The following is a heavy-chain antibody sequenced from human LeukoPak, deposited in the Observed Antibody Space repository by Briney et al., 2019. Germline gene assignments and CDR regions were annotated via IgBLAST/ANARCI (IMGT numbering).Heavy chain of an antibody. CDR3: ARTSSNFDY. CDR1: GFTFSSYA. Sequence: PGGSLRLSCAASGFTFSSYAMSWVRQAPGKGLEWVSSIGGSGAGTYYADTVKGRFTISRDNSKNTLYLQMDRLRADDTAIYFCARTSSNFDYWGQGTPVTVSS. CDR2: IGGSGAGT. V-gene: IGHV3-23*01. J-gene: IGHJ4*02. D-gene: IGHD6-6*01.